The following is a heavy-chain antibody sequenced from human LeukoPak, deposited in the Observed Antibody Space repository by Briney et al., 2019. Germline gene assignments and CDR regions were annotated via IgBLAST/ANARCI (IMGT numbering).Heavy chain of an antibody. J-gene: IGHJ5*02. V-gene: IGHV3-15*01. D-gene: IGHD3-22*01. CDR1: GFTFSDHY. Sequence: GGSLRLSCAASGFTFSDHYMDWVRQAPGEGLEWVGRIKSKTDGGTTDYAAPVKGRFTISRDDSKNTLYLQMNSLKTEDTAVYYCTTEGRPIVYDSSGDNDPWGQGTLVTVSS. CDR3: TTEGRPIVYDSSGDNDP. CDR2: IKSKTDGGTT.